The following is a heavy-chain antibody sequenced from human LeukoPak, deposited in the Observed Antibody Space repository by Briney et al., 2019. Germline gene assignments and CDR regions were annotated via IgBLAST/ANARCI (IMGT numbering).Heavy chain of an antibody. CDR3: ARLVCGGGSCPAEFDY. J-gene: IGHJ4*02. CDR2: IYYSGST. V-gene: IGHV4-39*02. D-gene: IGHD2-15*01. CDR1: GGSISSGGHY. Sequence: SETLSLTCIVSGGSISSGGHYWGWIRQPPGKGLEWIGSIYYSGSTSYNPSLNSRVTMFIDMSKNHFSLKMSSVTATDTAVYYCARLVCGGGSCPAEFDYWGQGTLVTVSS.